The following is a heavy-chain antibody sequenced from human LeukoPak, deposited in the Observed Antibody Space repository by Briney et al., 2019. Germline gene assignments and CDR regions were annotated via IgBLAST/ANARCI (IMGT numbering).Heavy chain of an antibody. J-gene: IGHJ5*02. CDR1: GYTFTGYY. CDR3: ARDQEYHPNWFDP. CDR2: INPNSGGT. Sequence: ASVKVSCKASGYTFTGYYMHWVRQAPGQGLEWMGWINPNSGGTNYAQKFQGRVTMTRDTSISTAYMELSRLRSDDTAVYYCARDQEYHPNWFDPWAREPWSPSPQ. D-gene: IGHD2-2*01. V-gene: IGHV1-2*02.